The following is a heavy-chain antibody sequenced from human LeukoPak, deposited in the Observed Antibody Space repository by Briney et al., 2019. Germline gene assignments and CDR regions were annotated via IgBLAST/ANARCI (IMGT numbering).Heavy chain of an antibody. V-gene: IGHV3-48*04. Sequence: GGSLRLSCAASGFTFSRYSMKWVRQAPGKGRQGVSYISRSSSTIHYADSVKGRFTISRDNAKSSLFLQMTSLRAEDTAVYYCARDGGATMVRGVATYDSWGQGTLVTVSS. D-gene: IGHD3-10*01. CDR1: GFTFSRYS. CDR3: ARDGGATMVRGVATYDS. CDR2: ISRSSSTI. J-gene: IGHJ4*02.